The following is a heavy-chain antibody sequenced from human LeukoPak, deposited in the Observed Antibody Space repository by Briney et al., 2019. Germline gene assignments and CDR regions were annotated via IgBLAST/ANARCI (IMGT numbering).Heavy chain of an antibody. V-gene: IGHV4-39*01. D-gene: IGHD2-2*02. CDR2: GHYSGST. J-gene: IGHJ4*02. CDR3: ARSVVPAAIAGGMGY. CDR1: GGSISSSSYF. Sequence: PSETLSLTCTVSGGSISSSSYFWGWIRQPPGKGLEWIGSGHYSGSTYYNPSLKSRVTISVDTSKNQFSLKLRSVTAADTSVYYCARSVVPAAIAGGMGYWGQGTLVTVSS.